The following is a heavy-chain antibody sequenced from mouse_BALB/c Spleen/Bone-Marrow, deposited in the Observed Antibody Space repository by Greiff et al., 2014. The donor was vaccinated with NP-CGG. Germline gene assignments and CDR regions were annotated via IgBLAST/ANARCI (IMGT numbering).Heavy chain of an antibody. CDR3: ARSDDGCPCAFDS. V-gene: IGHV1S33*01. CDR1: GYTFTSYD. J-gene: IGHJ2*01. CDR2: IYPGDGST. Sequence: LQESGPELVKPGALVKISCKASGYTFTSYDINWVKQTPGQGLEWIGWIYPGDGSTKYNEKFKGKATLTADRSSSTDYMQLSNLTSENSAVYFIARSDDGCPCAFDSWGQGTTLTVSS. D-gene: IGHD2-3*01.